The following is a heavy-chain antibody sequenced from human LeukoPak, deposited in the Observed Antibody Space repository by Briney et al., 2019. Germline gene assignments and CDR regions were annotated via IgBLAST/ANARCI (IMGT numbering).Heavy chain of an antibody. CDR2: INPNSGDT. D-gene: IGHD3-10*01. CDR1: GYTFMYY. Sequence: ASVKVSCKASGYTFMYYIHWVRQAPGQGLEWMGWINPNSGDTNYAQKFQGRVTMTRDTSISTAYMELSRLRSDNTAVYYCARDREPGSYSPYYMDVWGKGTTVTVSS. J-gene: IGHJ6*03. CDR3: ARDREPGSYSPYYMDV. V-gene: IGHV1-2*02.